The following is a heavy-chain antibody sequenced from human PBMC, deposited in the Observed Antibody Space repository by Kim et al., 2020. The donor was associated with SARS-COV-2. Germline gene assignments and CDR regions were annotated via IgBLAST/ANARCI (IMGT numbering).Heavy chain of an antibody. J-gene: IGHJ6*02. CDR1: GFTFSSYG. D-gene: IGHD3-10*01. V-gene: IGHV3-33*06. CDR3: AKNILATGTWFGELFRDLYYYYYGMDV. Sequence: GGSLRLSCAASGFTFSSYGMHWVRQAPGKGLEWVAVIWYDGSNKYYADSVKGRFTISRDNSKNTLYLQMNSLRAEDTAVYYCAKNILATGTWFGELFRDLYYYYYGMDVWGQGTTVTVSS. CDR2: IWYDGSNK.